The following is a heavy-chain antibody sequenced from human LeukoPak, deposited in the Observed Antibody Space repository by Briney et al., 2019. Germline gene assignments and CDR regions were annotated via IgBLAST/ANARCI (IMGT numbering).Heavy chain of an antibody. CDR2: IYYSGST. D-gene: IGHD3-9*01. CDR1: GGSISSYY. V-gene: IGHV4-59*12. CDR3: ARGPTLDYDILTGYSDGDY. Sequence: PSETLSLTCTVSGGSISSYYWSWIRQPPGKGLEWIGYIYYSGSTNYNPSLKSRVTISVDTSKNQFSLKLSSVTAADTAVYYCARGPTLDYDILTGYSDGDYWGQGTLVTVSS. J-gene: IGHJ4*02.